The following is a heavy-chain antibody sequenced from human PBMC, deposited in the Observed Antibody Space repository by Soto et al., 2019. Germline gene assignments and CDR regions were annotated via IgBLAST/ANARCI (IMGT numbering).Heavy chain of an antibody. CDR3: ARSWVTGKGGMDV. J-gene: IGHJ6*02. V-gene: IGHV1-18*01. CDR1: SYTFTSYG. D-gene: IGHD3-16*01. CDR2: INGYTGNT. Sequence: QVQLVQSGAEVKKPGASVKVSCKASSYTFTSYGFSWVRQAPGQGLEWMGWINGYTGNTHYAQKFQGRVTMTTDTSTSTAYMELWTLISDDTAVYYCARSWVTGKGGMDVWGQGTTVTVSS.